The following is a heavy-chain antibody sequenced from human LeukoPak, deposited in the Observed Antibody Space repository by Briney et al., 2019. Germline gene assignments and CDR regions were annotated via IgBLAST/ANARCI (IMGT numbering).Heavy chain of an antibody. V-gene: IGHV3-48*03. CDR1: GFTFSSYE. D-gene: IGHD5-24*01. CDR2: ISSSGATM. Sequence: PGGSLRLSCAASGFTFSSYEMNWVRQAPGEGLEWLSYISSSGATMYYADSVKGLFIISRDNAKKSLYLQMNSLRADDTAVYYCARGGPRERRAGSNPFDYWGQGTLVTVSS. CDR3: ARGGPRERRAGSNPFDY. J-gene: IGHJ4*02.